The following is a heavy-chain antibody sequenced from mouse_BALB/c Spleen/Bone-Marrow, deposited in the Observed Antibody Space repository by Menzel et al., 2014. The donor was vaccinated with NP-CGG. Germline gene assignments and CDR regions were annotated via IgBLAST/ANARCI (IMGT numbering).Heavy chain of an antibody. CDR2: ITPSNGDT. V-gene: IGHV1S81*02. CDR3: SREGAY. CDR1: GYTFTSYY. Sequence: QVQLQQSGAELVKPGASVKLSCKASGYTFTSYYMYWVKQRPGQGLEWIGEITPSNGDTNFNEKFKSKATLTVGKSSSTAYMQLSSLTSEDSAVYYCSREGAYWGQGTLVTVSA. J-gene: IGHJ3*01.